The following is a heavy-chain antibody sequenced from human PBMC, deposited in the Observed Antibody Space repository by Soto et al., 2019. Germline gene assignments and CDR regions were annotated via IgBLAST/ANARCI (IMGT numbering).Heavy chain of an antibody. CDR2: IYYSGRT. V-gene: IGHV4-38-2*02. CDR3: ARDATYDSSGYYDY. D-gene: IGHD3-22*01. Sequence: PGRPSETLSLTCAVSGYSISSGYYWGWIRQPPGKGLEWIGSIYYSGRTYYNPSLKSRVTISVDTSKNQFSLKLSSVTAADTAVYYCARDATYDSSGYYDYWGQGTLVTVSS. J-gene: IGHJ4*02. CDR1: GYSISSGYY.